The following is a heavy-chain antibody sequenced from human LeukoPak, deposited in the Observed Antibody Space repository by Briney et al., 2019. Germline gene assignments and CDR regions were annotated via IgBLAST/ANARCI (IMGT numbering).Heavy chain of an antibody. D-gene: IGHD2-8*02. CDR2: IYGSGGSE. V-gene: IGHV3-23*01. CDR1: GFTFSKFT. CDR3: AKDRLPDGVWSIDY. J-gene: IGHJ4*02. Sequence: GGSLRLSCAASGFTFSKFTMNWVRQARGKGLEWVSAIYGSGGSEYADSVKGRFTISRDNSKNTVSLQMNSLRAEDTAVYYCAKDRLPDGVWSIDYWGQGTLVTVSS.